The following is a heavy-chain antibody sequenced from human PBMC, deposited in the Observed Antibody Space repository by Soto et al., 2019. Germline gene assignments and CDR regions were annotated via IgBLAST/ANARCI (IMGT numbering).Heavy chain of an antibody. CDR1: GYTFTSYG. CDR3: ARYQGVWFGQVHTIPFDY. CDR2: ISAYNGNT. Sequence: QVQLVQSGAEVKKPGASVKVSCKGSGYTFTSYGISWVRQAPGQGLEGMGWISAYNGNTNYAQKLQGRVTMTTDTSTSTAYIELRSMRSDDTAVYYCARYQGVWFGQVHTIPFDYWGQGTMVTVSS. D-gene: IGHD3-10*01. J-gene: IGHJ4*02. V-gene: IGHV1-18*01.